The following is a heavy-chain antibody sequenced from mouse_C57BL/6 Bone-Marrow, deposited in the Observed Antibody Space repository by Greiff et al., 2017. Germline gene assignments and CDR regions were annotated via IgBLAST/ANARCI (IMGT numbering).Heavy chain of an antibody. CDR2: IYPRSGNT. Sequence: PLQQSGAELARPGASVKLSCKASGYTFPSSGISWVKQRTGQGLEWIGEIYPRSGNTYYNEKFKGKATLTADKSSSTAYMELRSLTSEDSAVYFCARDYYGLDYWGQGTTLTVSS. CDR1: GYTFPSSG. V-gene: IGHV1-81*01. J-gene: IGHJ2*01. CDR3: ARDYYGLDY. D-gene: IGHD1-1*01.